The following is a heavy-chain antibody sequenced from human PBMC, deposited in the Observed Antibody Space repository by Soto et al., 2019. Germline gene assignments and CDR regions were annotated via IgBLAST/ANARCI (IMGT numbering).Heavy chain of an antibody. Sequence: GASVKVSCKASGGTFSSYAISWVRQAPGQGLEWMGGIIPIFGTANYAQKFQGRVTITADESTSTAYMELSSLRSEDTAVYYCARGFNRRGWSGKYYDFWSGYYTGQLWGQGTLVTVSS. D-gene: IGHD3-3*01. V-gene: IGHV1-69*13. CDR2: IIPIFGTA. CDR3: ARGFNRRGWSGKYYDFWSGYYTGQL. CDR1: GGTFSSYA. J-gene: IGHJ4*02.